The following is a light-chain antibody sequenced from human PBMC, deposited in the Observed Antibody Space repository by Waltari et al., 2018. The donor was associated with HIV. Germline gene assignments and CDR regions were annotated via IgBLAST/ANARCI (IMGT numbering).Light chain of an antibody. CDR1: SSDVGSYNL. Sequence: QSALTQPASVSGSPGQSLTISCTGTSSDVGSYNLVSWYQQHPRKAPKFMIYEVSKRPAGVSNLFSGSKACNTASLTISGLQAEDEADYYCCSYAGSSTVVFGGGTKLTVL. CDR2: EVS. J-gene: IGLJ2*01. CDR3: CSYAGSSTVV. V-gene: IGLV2-23*02.